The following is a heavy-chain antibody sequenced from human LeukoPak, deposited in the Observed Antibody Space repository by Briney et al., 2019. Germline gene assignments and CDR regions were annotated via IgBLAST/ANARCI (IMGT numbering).Heavy chain of an antibody. CDR1: GGSISSGSYY. V-gene: IGHV4-61*02. Sequence: SETLSLTCTVSGGSISSGSYYWSWIRQPAGKGLEWIGRMYISGSTNYNPSLSGSTNYNPSLKSRVTISVDMSREQFSLKLSSVTAADTAVYYCARDRTVRGGIDYWGQGTLVTVSS. D-gene: IGHD3-10*01. CDR2: MYISGSTNYNPSLSGST. CDR3: ARDRTVRGGIDY. J-gene: IGHJ4*02.